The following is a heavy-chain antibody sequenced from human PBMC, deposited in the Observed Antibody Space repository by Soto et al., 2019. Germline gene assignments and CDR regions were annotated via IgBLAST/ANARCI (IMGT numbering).Heavy chain of an antibody. CDR1: GFTFTSSA. CDR3: AAAGTGNYYGMDV. J-gene: IGHJ6*02. D-gene: IGHD3-10*01. V-gene: IGHV1-58*01. CDR2: IVVGSGNT. Sequence: SVKVSCKASGFTFTSSAVQWVRQARGQRLEWIGWIVVGSGNTNYAQKFQERVTITRNMSTSTAYMELSSLRSEDTAVYYCAAAGTGNYYGMDVWGQGTTVTV.